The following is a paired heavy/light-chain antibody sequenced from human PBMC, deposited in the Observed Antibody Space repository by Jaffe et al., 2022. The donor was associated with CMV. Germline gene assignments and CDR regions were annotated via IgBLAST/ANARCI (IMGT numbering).Heavy chain of an antibody. J-gene: IGHJ4*02. CDR3: ARGAGRGSGTFHHPRLDY. V-gene: IGHV4-34*02. D-gene: IGHD3-10*01. CDR1: GGTFTGYY. CDR2: AKVDGNI. Sequence: QVQLQQWGAGLLKPSETLSLICDVSGGTFTGYYWSWIRQSPGKGLEWIGEAKVDGNINYDPSLKSRVTISLDTSKNQISLKLTSVTAADTATYYCARGAGRGSGTFHHPRLDYWGQGILVTVSS.
Light chain of an antibody. CDR1: SLRDYY. Sequence: SSELTQDPAVSVALGQTVRITCQGDSLRDYYASWYQQKPGQAPTLVFYDENSRPSGIPDRFSGSSSGNMASLTITGAQADDEADYYCNSRDGTGTYWVFGGGTRLTVV. J-gene: IGLJ3*02. V-gene: IGLV3-19*01. CDR3: NSRDGTGTYWV. CDR2: DEN.